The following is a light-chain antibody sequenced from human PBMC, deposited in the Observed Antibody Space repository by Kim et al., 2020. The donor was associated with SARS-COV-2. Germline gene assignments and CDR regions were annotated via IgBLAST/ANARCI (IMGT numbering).Light chain of an antibody. J-gene: IGKJ2*02. V-gene: IGKV3-20*01. CDR1: QSVSDNY. CDR2: GAS. CDR3: QQYDTSPSCT. Sequence: EIVLTQSPGTLSLSPGERATLSCRASQSVSDNYLAWYQQKPGQAPRLLIYGASSRATGNPDRFSGSGSGTDFTLTISRLEPEDFAVYYCQQYDTSPSCTFGQGTKLEI.